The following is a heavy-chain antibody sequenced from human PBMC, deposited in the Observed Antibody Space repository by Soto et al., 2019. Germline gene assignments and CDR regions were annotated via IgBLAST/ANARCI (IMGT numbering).Heavy chain of an antibody. Sequence: GGSLRLSCAASGFTFSDYYMSWILQAPWKGLEWISYISSSSSYTNYADSVRGRFTISRDNAKNSLYLQMNSLRAEDTAVYYCARDPYSGSSYSDYWGQGTLVTVSS. CDR3: ARDPYSGSSYSDY. J-gene: IGHJ4*02. CDR1: GFTFSDYY. CDR2: ISSSSSYT. D-gene: IGHD1-26*01. V-gene: IGHV3-11*05.